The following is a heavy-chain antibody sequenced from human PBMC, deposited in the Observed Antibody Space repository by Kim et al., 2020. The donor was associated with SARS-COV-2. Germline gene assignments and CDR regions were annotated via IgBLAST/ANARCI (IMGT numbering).Heavy chain of an antibody. Sequence: SETLSLTCTVSGGSISSYYWSWIRQPPGKGLEWIGYIYYSGSTNYNPSLKSRVTISVDTSKNQFSLKLSSVTAADTAVYYCARSIAGKGSDYWGQGTLVTVSS. CDR3: ARSIAGKGSDY. J-gene: IGHJ4*02. D-gene: IGHD6-6*01. CDR2: IYYSGST. V-gene: IGHV4-59*08. CDR1: GGSISSYY.